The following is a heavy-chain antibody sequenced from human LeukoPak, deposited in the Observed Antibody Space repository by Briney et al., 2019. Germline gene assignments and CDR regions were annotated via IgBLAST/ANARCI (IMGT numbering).Heavy chain of an antibody. J-gene: IGHJ4*02. CDR3: ARDSGGYSWAY. Sequence: GGSLRLSCAASGFTFSSYEMNWVRQAPGKGLEWVSSISSSSSYIYYADSVKGRFTISRDNAKNSLYLQMNSLRAEDTAVYYCARDSGGYSWAYWGQGTLVTVSS. CDR1: GFTFSSYE. V-gene: IGHV3-21*01. CDR2: ISSSSSYI. D-gene: IGHD5-18*01.